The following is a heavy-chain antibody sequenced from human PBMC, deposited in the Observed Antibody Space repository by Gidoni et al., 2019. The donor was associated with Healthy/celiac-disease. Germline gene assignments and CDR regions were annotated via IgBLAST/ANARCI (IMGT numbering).Heavy chain of an antibody. Sequence: QLQLQESAPGLVKPAETLSRTCTASAGSNSSSSYYWRWLRQPPGKGLEWIGSIYYSGSTYYNPSLKSRVPISVDTSKNQFSLKLSSVTAADTAVYYCARLDDGFGELLYWGQGTLVTVSS. CDR3: ARLDDGFGELLY. V-gene: IGHV4-39*01. D-gene: IGHD3-10*01. CDR2: IYYSGST. CDR1: AGSNSSSSYY. J-gene: IGHJ4*02.